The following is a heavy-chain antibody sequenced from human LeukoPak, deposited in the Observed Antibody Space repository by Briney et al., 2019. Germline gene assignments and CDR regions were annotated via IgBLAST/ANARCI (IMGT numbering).Heavy chain of an antibody. CDR2: ISSSGSTI. Sequence: GGSLRLSCAASGFTFSDYYMSWIRQAPGKGLEWVSYISSSGSTIYYADSVEGRFTISRDNAKNSLYLQMNSLRAEDTAVYYCARDPNKEGDYVGYNWFDPWGQGTLVTVSS. D-gene: IGHD4-17*01. J-gene: IGHJ5*02. CDR3: ARDPNKEGDYVGYNWFDP. CDR1: GFTFSDYY. V-gene: IGHV3-11*04.